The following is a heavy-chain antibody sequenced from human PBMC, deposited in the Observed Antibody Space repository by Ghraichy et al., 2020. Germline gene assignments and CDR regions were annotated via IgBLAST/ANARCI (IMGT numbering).Heavy chain of an antibody. CDR1: GFTFRNYW. CDR2: IKPDGSDK. J-gene: IGHJ4*02. D-gene: IGHD2-8*02. CDR3: DRGGYSSSMYWNY. V-gene: IGHV3-7*04. Sequence: GGSLRLSCSTSGFTFRNYWMTWVRQPPGKALEWVANIKPDGSDKYYVDSVKGRFTISRDNSKNSLYLQMKNLRAEDTALYYCDRGGYSSSMYWNYWGQGTLVTVSS.